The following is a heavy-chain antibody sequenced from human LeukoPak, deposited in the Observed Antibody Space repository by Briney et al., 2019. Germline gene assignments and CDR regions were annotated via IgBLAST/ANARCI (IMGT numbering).Heavy chain of an antibody. CDR1: GGSISSYY. CDR3: AREDSSGYYEPFDY. J-gene: IGHJ4*02. Sequence: SETLSLTXTVSGGSISSYYWSWIRQTAGKGLEWIGRIYTSGSTNYNPSLKSRVTMSVDTSKNQFSLKLSSVTAADTAVYYCAREDSSGYYEPFDYWGQGTLVTVSS. CDR2: IYTSGST. V-gene: IGHV4-4*07. D-gene: IGHD3-22*01.